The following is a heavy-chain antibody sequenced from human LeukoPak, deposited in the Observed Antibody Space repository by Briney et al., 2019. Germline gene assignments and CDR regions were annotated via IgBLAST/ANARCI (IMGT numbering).Heavy chain of an antibody. CDR3: GSSEDGYIDY. CDR2: ISTDGTTA. CDR1: GFTFSSYW. V-gene: IGHV3-74*01. J-gene: IGHJ4*02. Sequence: PGGSLRLSCAASGFTFSSYWMHWVRQAPGTGLLWVSRISTDGTTALYADSVRGRFTISRDNAKNTLYLQMNSLRGEDTAVYYCGSSEDGYIDYWGQGTPVTVSS. D-gene: IGHD2-15*01.